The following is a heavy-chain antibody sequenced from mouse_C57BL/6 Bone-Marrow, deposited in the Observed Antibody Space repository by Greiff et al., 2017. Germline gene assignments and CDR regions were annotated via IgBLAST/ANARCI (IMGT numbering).Heavy chain of an antibody. CDR3: ARDYDYDEVGY. J-gene: IGHJ2*01. D-gene: IGHD2-4*01. CDR2: IYPGSGST. Sequence: QVQLQQSGAELVKPGASVKMSCKASGYTFTSYWITWVKQRPGQGLEWIGDIYPGSGSTNYNEKFKSKATLTVDTSSSTAYMQLSSLTSEDSAVYYCARDYDYDEVGYWGQGTTLTVSS. CDR1: GYTFTSYW. V-gene: IGHV1-55*01.